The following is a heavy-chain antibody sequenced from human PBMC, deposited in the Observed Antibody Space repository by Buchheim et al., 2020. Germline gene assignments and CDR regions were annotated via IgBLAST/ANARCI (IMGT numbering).Heavy chain of an antibody. V-gene: IGHV3-23*01. CDR3: SKGGSIVGTTRYFQY. CDR2: TSSGGHNT. Sequence: EVQLLESGGGLVQPGGSLRLSCAASGFTFSSFAMSWVRQAPGKGLEWVSTTSSGGHNTYSAGPVKGRFTISRDNSKNTLFLQMNSLIAEDTALYYCSKGGSIVGTTRYFQYWGQGTL. D-gene: IGHD1-26*01. J-gene: IGHJ1*01. CDR1: GFTFSSFA.